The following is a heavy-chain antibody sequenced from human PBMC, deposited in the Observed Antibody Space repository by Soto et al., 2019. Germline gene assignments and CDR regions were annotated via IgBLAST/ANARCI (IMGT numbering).Heavy chain of an antibody. J-gene: IGHJ6*04. CDR3: ARKLVCSGGSCYRYYYYYGMYV. D-gene: IGHD2-15*01. Sequence: GASVKVSCKASGGTFSSYAISWVRQAPGQGLEWMGGIIPIFGTANYAQKFQGRVTITADESTSTAYMELSSLRSEDTAVYYCARKLVCSGGSCYRYYYYYGMYVWGKGTTVTVP. CDR2: IIPIFGTA. V-gene: IGHV1-69*13. CDR1: GGTFSSYA.